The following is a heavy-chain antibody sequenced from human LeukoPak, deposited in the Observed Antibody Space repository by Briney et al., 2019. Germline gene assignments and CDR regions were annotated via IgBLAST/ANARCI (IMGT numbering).Heavy chain of an antibody. CDR3: ARGPFWEVDDAFDI. J-gene: IGHJ3*02. CDR2: ISSSSSYI. D-gene: IGHD3-16*01. CDR1: GFTFSSYS. Sequence: GGSLRLSCAASGFTFSSYSMNWVRQAPGKGLEWVSSISSSSSYIYYADSVKGRFTISRDNAKNSLYLRMNSLRAEDTAVYYCARGPFWEVDDAFDIWGQGTMVTVSS. V-gene: IGHV3-21*01.